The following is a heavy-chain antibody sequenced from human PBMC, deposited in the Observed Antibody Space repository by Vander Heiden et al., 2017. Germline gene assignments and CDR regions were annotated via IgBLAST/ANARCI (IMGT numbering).Heavy chain of an antibody. D-gene: IGHD3-3*01. CDR2: INSDGSST. CDR3: ARDLAYYDFWSGYYTGGSGMDV. Sequence: EVQLVESGGGLVQPGGSLRLSCAASGFTFSSYWMHWVRQAPGKGLVWVSRINSDGSSTSYADSVKGRFTISRDNAKNTLYLQMNSLRAEDTAVYYCARDLAYYDFWSGYYTGGSGMDVWGQGTTVTVSS. V-gene: IGHV3-74*01. J-gene: IGHJ6*02. CDR1: GFTFSSYW.